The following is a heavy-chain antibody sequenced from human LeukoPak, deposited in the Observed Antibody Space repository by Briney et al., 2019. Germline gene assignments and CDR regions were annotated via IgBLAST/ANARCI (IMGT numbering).Heavy chain of an antibody. J-gene: IGHJ3*01. CDR1: GFTFSDFS. CDR3: RPPPL. CDR2: ISKSGTIT. V-gene: IGHV3-48*01. Sequence: GGSLRLSCAASGFTFSDFSMTWVRQAPGKGLEWVSYISKSGTITYYADSVKGRFTISRDNAKNLLHLQMNSLRADDTAVYYCRPPPLWGQGTMVIVSS.